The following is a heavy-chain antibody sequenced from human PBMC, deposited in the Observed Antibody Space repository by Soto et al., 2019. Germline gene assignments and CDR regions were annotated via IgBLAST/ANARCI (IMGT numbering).Heavy chain of an antibody. D-gene: IGHD6-19*01. V-gene: IGHV3-48*01. CDR3: ARDSSGWEIDY. CDR1: GFTFSSYS. CDR2: ISSSSSTI. Sequence: GGSLRLSCAASGFTFSSYSMNWVRQAPGKGLEWVSYISSSSSTIYYADSVKGRFTISRDNAKNSLYLQMNSLRAEDTAVYYCARDSSGWEIDYWGQGTLVTVSS. J-gene: IGHJ4*02.